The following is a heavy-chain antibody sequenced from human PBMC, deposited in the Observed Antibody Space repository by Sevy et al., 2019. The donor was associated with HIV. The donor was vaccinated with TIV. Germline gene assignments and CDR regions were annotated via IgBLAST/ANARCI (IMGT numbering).Heavy chain of an antibody. CDR1: GYSFTGYF. Sequence: ASVKVSCKASGYSFTGYFIHWVRQAPGQVLEWMGLINPSSGCTMSAQTFHDKVTMTRYTSINTAYLELSRLRSDDTAVYYCARELDDFWSGYQFWVQGSLVIVSS. J-gene: IGHJ4*02. V-gene: IGHV1-2*02. D-gene: IGHD3-3*01. CDR3: ARELDDFWSGYQF. CDR2: INPSSGCT.